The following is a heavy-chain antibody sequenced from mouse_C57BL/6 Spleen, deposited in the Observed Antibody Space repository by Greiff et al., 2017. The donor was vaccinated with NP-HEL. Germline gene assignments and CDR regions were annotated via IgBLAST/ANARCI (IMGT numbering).Heavy chain of an antibody. Sequence: EVQVVESGPGLVKPSQSLSLTCSVTGYSITSGYYWNWIRQFPGNKLEWMGYISYDGSNNYNPSLKNRISITRDTSKNQFFLKLNSVTTEDTATYYCARAYYSNLDYWGQGTTLTVSS. V-gene: IGHV3-6*01. J-gene: IGHJ2*01. CDR2: ISYDGSN. D-gene: IGHD2-5*01. CDR3: ARAYYSNLDY. CDR1: GYSITSGYY.